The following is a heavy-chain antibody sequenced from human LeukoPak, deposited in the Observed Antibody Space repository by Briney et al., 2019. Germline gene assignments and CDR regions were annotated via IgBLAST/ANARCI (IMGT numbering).Heavy chain of an antibody. D-gene: IGHD2-21*02. J-gene: IGHJ4*02. CDR3: ARSPGCGGDCTFFDY. CDR2: IYYSGST. V-gene: IGHV4-59*08. Sequence: SETLSLTCTVSGGSISSYYWSWIRQPPGKGLEWIGYIYYSGSTNYNPSLKSRVTISVDTSKNQFSLKLSSVTAADTAVYYCARSPGCGGDCTFFDYWGQGTLVTVSS. CDR1: GGSISSYY.